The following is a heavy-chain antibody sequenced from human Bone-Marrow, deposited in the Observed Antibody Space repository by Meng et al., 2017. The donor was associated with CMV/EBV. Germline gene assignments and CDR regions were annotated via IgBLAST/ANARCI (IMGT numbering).Heavy chain of an antibody. CDR3: ARDWRLNDPMQYCSSTSCYPRYGMDV. J-gene: IGHJ6*02. Sequence: ASVKVSCKAFGYTFGDYFMHWVRQAPGQGLEWMGWINPRSGDTNYAQKFQGRVTMTRDTAISATYLELRRLRSDDTAIYYCARDWRLNDPMQYCSSTSCYPRYGMDVWGQGTTVTVSS. V-gene: IGHV1-2*02. CDR1: GYTFGDYF. D-gene: IGHD2-2*01. CDR2: INPRSGDT.